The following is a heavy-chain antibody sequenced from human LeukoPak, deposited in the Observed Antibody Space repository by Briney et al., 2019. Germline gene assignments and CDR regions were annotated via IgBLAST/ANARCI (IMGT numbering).Heavy chain of an antibody. CDR3: AKTYYDFWSGVDY. Sequence: TGGSLRLSCAASGFTFSSYAMSWVRQAPGKGLEWVSAISGSGGSTYYADSVKGRSTISRDNSKNTLYLQMNSLRAEDTAVYYCAKTYYDFWSGVDYWGQGTLVTVSS. CDR1: GFTFSSYA. V-gene: IGHV3-23*01. D-gene: IGHD3-3*01. CDR2: ISGSGGST. J-gene: IGHJ4*02.